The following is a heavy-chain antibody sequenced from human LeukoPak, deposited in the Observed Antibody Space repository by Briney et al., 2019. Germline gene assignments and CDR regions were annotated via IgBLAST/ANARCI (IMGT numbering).Heavy chain of an antibody. V-gene: IGHV3-30*02. J-gene: IGHJ4*02. CDR1: GFTFSSYG. D-gene: IGHD6-19*01. CDR3: ARGLPSYSSGWYGYYFDY. CDR2: IRYDGSNK. Sequence: GSLRLSCAASGFTFSSYGMHWVRQAPGKGLEWVAFIRYDGSNKYYADSVKGRFTISRDNSKNTLYLQMNSLRAEDTAVYYCARGLPSYSSGWYGYYFDYWGQGTLVTVSS.